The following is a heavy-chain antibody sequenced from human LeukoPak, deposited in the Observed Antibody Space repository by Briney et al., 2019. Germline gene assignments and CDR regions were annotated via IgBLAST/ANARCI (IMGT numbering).Heavy chain of an antibody. CDR3: ARGMGAYCGGDCYSANWFDP. J-gene: IGHJ5*02. D-gene: IGHD2-21*02. CDR2: INPSGGST. V-gene: IGHV1-46*01. Sequence: ASVKVSCKASGYTFTSYYMHWVRQAPGQGFEWMGIINPSGGSTSYAQKFQGRVTMTRDTSTSTVYMELSSLRSEDTAVYYCARGMGAYCGGDCYSANWFDPWGQGTLVTVSS. CDR1: GYTFTSYY.